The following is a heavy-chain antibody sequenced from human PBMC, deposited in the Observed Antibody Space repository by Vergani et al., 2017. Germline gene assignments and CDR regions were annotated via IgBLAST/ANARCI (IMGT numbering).Heavy chain of an antibody. CDR2: ISGSGGST. D-gene: IGHD2-2*02. V-gene: IGHV3-23*04. CDR1: GFTFSSYA. J-gene: IGHJ6*02. CDR3: AKVGGAVVPAAIFTHYYYYGMDV. Sequence: EVQLVESGGGLVQPGGSLRLSCAASGFTFSSYAMSWVRQAPGKGLEWVSAISGSGGSTYYADSVKGRFTISRDNSKNTLYLQMNSLRAEDTAVYYCAKVGGAVVPAAIFTHYYYYGMDVWGQGTTVTVSS.